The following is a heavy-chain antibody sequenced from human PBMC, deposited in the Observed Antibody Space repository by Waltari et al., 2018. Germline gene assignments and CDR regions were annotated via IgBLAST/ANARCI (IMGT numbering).Heavy chain of an antibody. J-gene: IGHJ1*01. CDR3: AKDPPRGYCSGGSCYPED. CDR1: GFTFSSYA. D-gene: IGHD2-15*01. V-gene: IGHV3-23*01. Sequence: EVQLLESGGGLVQPGGSLRLSCAASGFTFSSYAMSWVRQAPGKGLEWVSGISGSGGSTYYADSVKGLCTIARDNSKNTLYLQMNRLRAEDTAVYYCAKDPPRGYCSGGSCYPEDWGQGTLVTVSS. CDR2: ISGSGGST.